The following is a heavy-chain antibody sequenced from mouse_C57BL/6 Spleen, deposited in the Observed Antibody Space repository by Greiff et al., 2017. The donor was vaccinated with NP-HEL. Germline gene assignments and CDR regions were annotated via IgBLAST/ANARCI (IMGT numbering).Heavy chain of an antibody. D-gene: IGHD2-1*01. V-gene: IGHV5-17*01. Sequence: EVKVVESGGGLVKPGGSLKLSCAASGFTFSDYGMHWVRQAPEKGLEWVAYISSGSSTIYYADTVKGRFTISRDNAKNTLFLQMTSLRSEDTAMYYCARKEYYGNSAFAMDYWGQGTSVTVSS. CDR2: ISSGSSTI. CDR1: GFTFSDYG. J-gene: IGHJ4*01. CDR3: ARKEYYGNSAFAMDY.